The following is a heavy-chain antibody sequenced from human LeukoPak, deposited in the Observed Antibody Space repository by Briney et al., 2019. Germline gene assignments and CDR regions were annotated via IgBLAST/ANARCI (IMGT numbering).Heavy chain of an antibody. CDR2: INPNSGGT. D-gene: IGHD3-3*01. J-gene: IGHJ4*02. CDR1: GYTFTGYY. CDR3: ARDSDDFWSGYYFDY. Sequence: ASVKVSCKASGYTFTGYYMHWVRQAPGQGLEWMGWINPNSGGTNYAQKFQGRVTMTRDMSTSTVYMELSSLRPEDTAVYYCARDSDDFWSGYYFDYWGQGTLVTVSS. V-gene: IGHV1-2*02.